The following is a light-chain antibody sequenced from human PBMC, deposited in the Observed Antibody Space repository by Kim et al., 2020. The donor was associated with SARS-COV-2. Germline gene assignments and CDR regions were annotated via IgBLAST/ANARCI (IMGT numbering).Light chain of an antibody. CDR3: QQYDSSPLT. Sequence: PGERATLSCGASQSVSSRYVAWYQQKPGLAPRLLIYDASSRAKGIPDRFSGSGSGTEFTLTISRLEPEDFAVYYCQQYDSSPLTFGGGTKVDIK. J-gene: IGKJ4*01. CDR1: QSVSSRY. CDR2: DAS. V-gene: IGKV3D-20*01.